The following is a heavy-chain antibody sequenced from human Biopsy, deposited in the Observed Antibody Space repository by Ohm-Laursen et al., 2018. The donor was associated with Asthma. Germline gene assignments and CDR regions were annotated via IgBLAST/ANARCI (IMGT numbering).Heavy chain of an antibody. D-gene: IGHD6-13*01. CDR2: IYYSGTT. CDR3: VRGSSSRQHGPFHYYYGVDV. Sequence: TLSLTCSLSSGSGGYMRSGNYYWGWIRQPPVKGLEWIGSIYYSGTTYYNPSLESRVTVSADTSKNKFSLKLSSVTAADTAVYYCVRGSSSRQHGPFHYYYGVDVWGQGTTATVSS. CDR1: SGSGGYMRSGNYY. J-gene: IGHJ6*02. V-gene: IGHV4-39*01.